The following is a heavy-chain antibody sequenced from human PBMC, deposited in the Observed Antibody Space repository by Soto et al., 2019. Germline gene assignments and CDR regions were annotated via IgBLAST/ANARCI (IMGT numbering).Heavy chain of an antibody. CDR2: ISADNSNT. Sequence: ASVKVSCKASGYTFTSYGLSWVRQAPGQGLEWMGWISADNSNTNYAQKFQGRVTMTTDTSTSTAYMELRSLRSDDTAVYYCARAEFFRGPKWGRRFDYWGQGTLVTVSS. CDR1: GYTFTSYG. V-gene: IGHV1-18*01. D-gene: IGHD7-27*01. J-gene: IGHJ4*02. CDR3: ARAEFFRGPKWGRRFDY.